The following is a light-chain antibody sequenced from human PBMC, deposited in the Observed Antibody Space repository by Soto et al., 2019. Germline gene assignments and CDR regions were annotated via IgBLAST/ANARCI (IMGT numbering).Light chain of an antibody. J-gene: IGLJ3*02. CDR1: TNDIGSYNY. Sequence: QSALTQPASVSGSPGQSITLSCAGTTNDIGSYNYVSWFQQHPGEAPKLIIFEVTHRPSGISTRFSGSKSGNTASLTISDLRAGAGAFYHCTSYNFSPPLGVLGGGT. V-gene: IGLV2-14*01. CDR3: TSYNFSPPLGV. CDR2: EVT.